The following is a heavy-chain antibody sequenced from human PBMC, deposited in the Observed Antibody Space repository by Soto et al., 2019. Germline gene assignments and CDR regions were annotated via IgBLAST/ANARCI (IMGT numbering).Heavy chain of an antibody. V-gene: IGHV4-39*01. J-gene: IGHJ4*02. CDR3: AALDRGGYYAEY. D-gene: IGHD3-22*01. CDR2: IHYSGST. CDR1: VDSDTILYYY. Sequence: QLQLQESGPGLVTPSENLSLTCTVSVDSDTILYYYWGWIRQPPGKGMEWIGSIHYSGSTYYNPSLKSRVTISGDTSTKQFSLKLTSVTAADAAVYDCAALDRGGYYAEYWGQGTLVTVSA.